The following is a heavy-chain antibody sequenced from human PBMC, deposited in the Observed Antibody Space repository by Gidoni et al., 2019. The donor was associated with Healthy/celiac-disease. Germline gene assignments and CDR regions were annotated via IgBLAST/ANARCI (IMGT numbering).Heavy chain of an antibody. J-gene: IGHJ2*01. Sequence: EVQLVESGGGLVQPGGSLRLSCAASGFTVSSNSMSWVRQAPGKGLELVSVIYSGGSTYYADSVKGRFTISRDNSKNTLYLQMNSLRAEDTAVYYCARGGGGSSWAGYFDLWGRGTLVTVSS. V-gene: IGHV3-66*01. CDR2: IYSGGST. CDR3: ARGGGGSSWAGYFDL. CDR1: GFTVSSNS. D-gene: IGHD6-13*01.